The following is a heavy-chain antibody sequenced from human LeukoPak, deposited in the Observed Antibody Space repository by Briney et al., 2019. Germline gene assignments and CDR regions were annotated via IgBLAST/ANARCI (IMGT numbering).Heavy chain of an antibody. CDR3: AKDVCTSPRCLLYLDS. CDR1: GFAFSSYA. Sequence: GGSLRLSCTTSGFAFSSYAMNWVRQAPGKGPEWVSGISGFNTYYADSVKGRFTIFRDNSKNVLYLQMDRLRAEDTAVYSCAKDVCTSPRCLLYLDSWSQGTLVTVSS. J-gene: IGHJ4*02. D-gene: IGHD2-8*01. V-gene: IGHV3-23*01. CDR2: ISGFNT.